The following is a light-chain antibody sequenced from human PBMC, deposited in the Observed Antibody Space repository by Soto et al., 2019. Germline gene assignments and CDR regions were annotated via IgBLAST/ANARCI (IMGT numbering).Light chain of an antibody. CDR1: QSVSSN. Sequence: EIVMTQSPATLSVSPGERASLSCRASQSVSSNLAWYQQKPGQTPRLLIYATSTRATGIPARFSGSGSGTEFTLTISSLEPEDFAVYYCQQYGSSGTFGQGTKVDIK. CDR3: QQYGSSGT. CDR2: ATS. V-gene: IGKV3-15*01. J-gene: IGKJ1*01.